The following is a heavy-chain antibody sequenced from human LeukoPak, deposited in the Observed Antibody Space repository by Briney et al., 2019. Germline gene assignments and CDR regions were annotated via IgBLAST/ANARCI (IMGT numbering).Heavy chain of an antibody. Sequence: GGSLRLSCAASGFTFSSYAMSWVRQAPGKGLEWVSSISSSSSYIYYADSVKGRFTISRDNAKNSLYLQMNSLRAEDTAVYYCARGRLKYSYGPNYFDYWGHGTLVTVSS. D-gene: IGHD5-18*01. J-gene: IGHJ4*01. CDR1: GFTFSSYA. V-gene: IGHV3-21*01. CDR2: ISSSSSYI. CDR3: ARGRLKYSYGPNYFDY.